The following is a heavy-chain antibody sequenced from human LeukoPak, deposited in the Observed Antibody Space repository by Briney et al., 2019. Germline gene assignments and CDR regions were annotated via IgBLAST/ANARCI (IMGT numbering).Heavy chain of an antibody. V-gene: IGHV4-4*09. CDR3: ARFTYTPRPPDV. CDR1: GGSISGYY. D-gene: IGHD3-16*01. J-gene: IGHJ6*04. Sequence: PSEILSLTCSVSGGSISGYYWTWIRQPPGQTLEWIGYIYSSGSINYNPSLQSRVTMSVDTSVNQFSVRLSSVPAADTAVYFCARFTYTPRPPDVWGKGTTVTVSS. CDR2: IYSSGSI.